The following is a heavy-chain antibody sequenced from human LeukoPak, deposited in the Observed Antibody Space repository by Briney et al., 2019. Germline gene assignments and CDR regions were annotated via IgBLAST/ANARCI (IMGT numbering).Heavy chain of an antibody. J-gene: IGHJ4*02. D-gene: IGHD5-24*01. Sequence: GESLQISCKGSGSPFTNYWIGWVRQMPGKGLEWMGIIYPGNSDTRYSPSFQGRVTISADKSINTAYLQWSSLKASDNAIYYCARHGPLEMATTDIDYWGQGTLVTVSS. V-gene: IGHV5-51*01. CDR1: GSPFTNYW. CDR3: ARHGPLEMATTDIDY. CDR2: IYPGNSDT.